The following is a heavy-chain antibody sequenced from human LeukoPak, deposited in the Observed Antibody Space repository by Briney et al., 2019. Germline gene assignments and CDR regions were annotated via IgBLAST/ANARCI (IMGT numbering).Heavy chain of an antibody. CDR1: GGSISSSSYY. D-gene: IGHD3-22*01. J-gene: IGHJ6*02. CDR3: ARAPPVVVDPHYYYYGMDV. Sequence: SETLSLTCTVSGGSISSSSYYWGWIRQPPGRGLAWIGNIFYSGNTYYSPSLKSRVTISVDTLKNHFSLRLTSVTAADTAVYYCARAPPVVVDPHYYYYGMDVWGQGTTVTVSS. V-gene: IGHV4-39*07. CDR2: IFYSGNT.